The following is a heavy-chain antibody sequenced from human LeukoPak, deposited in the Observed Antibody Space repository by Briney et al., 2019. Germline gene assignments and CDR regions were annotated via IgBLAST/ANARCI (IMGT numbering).Heavy chain of an antibody. CDR2: IYRGHSDT. V-gene: IGHV5-51*01. CDR3: ARQGFAFGAFDI. J-gene: IGHJ3*02. D-gene: IGHD3-10*01. CDR1: GYSFTSYW. Sequence: GASPKTPSRGVGYSFTSYWIWWVRQKPRERVVGIGIIYRGHSDTTYSQVFTVQVTMSAQRSISAAYLQWNTLRASDTAMYDCARQGFAFGAFDIWGQGTLVTVSS.